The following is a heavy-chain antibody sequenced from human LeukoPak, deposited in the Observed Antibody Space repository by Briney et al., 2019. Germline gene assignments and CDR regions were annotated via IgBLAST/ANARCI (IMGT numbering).Heavy chain of an antibody. Sequence: SETLSLTCTISGGSVSDYYWSWIRQSPGKGLEWIGYIYYTGSTTYNPSLKSRVTISADTSKNQFSLKLSSVTAADTAVYYCARHEPGDIVVVVGYMDVWGKGTTVTISS. CDR3: ARHEPGDIVVVVGYMDV. D-gene: IGHD2-15*01. J-gene: IGHJ6*03. CDR1: GGSVSDYY. V-gene: IGHV4-59*08. CDR2: IYYTGST.